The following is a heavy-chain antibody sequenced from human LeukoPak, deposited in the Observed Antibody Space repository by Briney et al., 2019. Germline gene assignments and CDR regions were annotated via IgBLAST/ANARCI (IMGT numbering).Heavy chain of an antibody. CDR3: ARDLFTWGTGTRDAFDI. J-gene: IGHJ3*02. D-gene: IGHD1-1*01. CDR1: GGSISSYY. V-gene: IGHV4-4*07. CDR2: IYTSGST. Sequence: SETLSLTRTVSGGSISSYYWSWIRQPAGKGLEWIGRIYTSGSTNYNPSLKSRVTMSVDTSKNQFSLKLSSVTAADTAVYYCARDLFTWGTGTRDAFDIWGQGTMVTVSS.